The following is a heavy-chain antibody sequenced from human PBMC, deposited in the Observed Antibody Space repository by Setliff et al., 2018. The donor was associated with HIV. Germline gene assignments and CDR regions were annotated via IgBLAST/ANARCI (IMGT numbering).Heavy chain of an antibody. CDR3: ARWLCGSGWFCGAFDT. CDR1: GIAVSSNY. J-gene: IGHJ3*02. V-gene: IGHV3-66*01. D-gene: IGHD6-19*01. Sequence: PGGSLRLSCAASGIAVSSNYMNWVRQAPGKGLEWVSIINSGGSTNYADSLKGRFTVSRDNSKNTVYLQMNNLRVEDTAVYYCARWLCGSGWFCGAFDTWGQGTMVTVSS. CDR2: INSGGST.